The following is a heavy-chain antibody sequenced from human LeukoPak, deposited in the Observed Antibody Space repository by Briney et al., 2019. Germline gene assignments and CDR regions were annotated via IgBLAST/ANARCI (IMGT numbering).Heavy chain of an antibody. Sequence: PGESLKISCKGSGYSFTSNWIGWVRQMPGKGLEWMGIIYPGDSDTRYSPSFQGQVTISADKSISTAYLQWSSLKASDTAMYYCARRYYGSGSGYYFDYWGQGTLVTVSS. J-gene: IGHJ4*02. D-gene: IGHD3-10*01. V-gene: IGHV5-51*01. CDR2: IYPGDSDT. CDR3: ARRYYGSGSGYYFDY. CDR1: GYSFTSNW.